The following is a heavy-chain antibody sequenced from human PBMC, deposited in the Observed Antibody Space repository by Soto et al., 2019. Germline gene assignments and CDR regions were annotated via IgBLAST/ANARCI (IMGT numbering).Heavy chain of an antibody. V-gene: IGHV1-18*04. D-gene: IGHD4-17*01. CDR2: IKDDIGYT. CDR3: GTTYATGFGR. J-gene: IGHJ5*02. CDR1: GYPFIKYG. Sequence: QLQLVQSAAEVKKPGASVRVSCKAYGYPFIKYGISWIRQAPEQGLEWMGWIKDDIGYTNYAKKFQGRVTMNADPSSYTALMEVRSLRLADATVYLCGTTYATGFGRWGLRTLVSVSS.